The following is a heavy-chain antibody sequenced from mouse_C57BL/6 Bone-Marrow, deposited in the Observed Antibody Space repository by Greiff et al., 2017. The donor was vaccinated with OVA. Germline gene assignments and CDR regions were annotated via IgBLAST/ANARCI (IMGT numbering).Heavy chain of an antibody. CDR1: GYTFPSYT. CDR3: ARRAMDY. V-gene: IGHV1-4*01. CDR2: INPSSGYT. Sequence: QLQLQQSGAELARPGASVKMSCKASGYTFPSYTMHWVKQRPGKGLEWIGYINPSSGYTKSNQKFKDKATLTADKSSSTAYMQLSSLTAEDAADYCCARRAMDYWGQGTSVTVSS. J-gene: IGHJ4*01.